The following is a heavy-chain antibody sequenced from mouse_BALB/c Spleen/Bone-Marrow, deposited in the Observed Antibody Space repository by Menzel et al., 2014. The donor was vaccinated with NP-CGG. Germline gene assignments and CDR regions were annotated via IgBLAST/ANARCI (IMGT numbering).Heavy chain of an antibody. CDR1: GFTFSSYG. CDR2: ISGGGSYI. J-gene: IGHJ3*01. D-gene: IGHD2-4*01. V-gene: IGHV5-9-2*01. Sequence: EVKLMESGGDLVKPGGSLKLSCAASGFTFSSYGMSWVRQTPEKRLEWVATISGGGSYIYYADNVKGRFIISRDNAKNNLYLQVRSLRSEDTALYYRAREGYDYDWFADWGQGTLVTVSA. CDR3: AREGYDYDWFAD.